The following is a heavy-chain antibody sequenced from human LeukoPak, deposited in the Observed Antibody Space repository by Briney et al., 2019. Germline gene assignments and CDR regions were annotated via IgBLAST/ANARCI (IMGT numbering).Heavy chain of an antibody. V-gene: IGHV4-39*01. D-gene: IGHD2-2*01. CDR2: IYYSGST. J-gene: IGHJ3*02. Sequence: PSETLSLTCTVSGGSISSSSYYWGGIRQPPGKGLEWIGSIYYSGSTYYNPSLKSRVTISVDTSKNQFSLKLSSVTAADTAVYYCASYCSSTSCHDDAFDIWGQGTMVTVSS. CDR3: ASYCSSTSCHDDAFDI. CDR1: GGSISSSSYY.